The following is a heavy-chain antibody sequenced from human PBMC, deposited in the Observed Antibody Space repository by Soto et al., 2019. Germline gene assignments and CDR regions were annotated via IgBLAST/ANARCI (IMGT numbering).Heavy chain of an antibody. D-gene: IGHD1-26*01. CDR1: GGSISSYY. CDR3: ARVGAVGATTPRYYYYGMDV. Sequence: SETLSLTCTVSGGSISSYYWSWIRQPPGKGLEWIGYIYYSGSTNYNPSLKSRVTISVDTSKNQFSLKLSSVTAADTAVYYCARVGAVGATTPRYYYYGMDVWGQGTTVTVSS. J-gene: IGHJ6*02. V-gene: IGHV4-59*01. CDR2: IYYSGST.